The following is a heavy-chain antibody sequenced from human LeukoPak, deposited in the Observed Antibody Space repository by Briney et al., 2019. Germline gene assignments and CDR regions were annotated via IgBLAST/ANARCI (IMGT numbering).Heavy chain of an antibody. J-gene: IGHJ4*02. CDR3: STDRGSH. Sequence: PGGSLRLSCAASGFTLSNAWMSWVRQDPGKGLEWVGRIKSKTDGGTTDYATPVIGRFTISRDDSKNTLYLQMNSLKIEDTAVYYCSTDRGSHWGQGTLVTVSS. CDR2: IKSKTDGGTT. CDR1: GFTLSNAW. D-gene: IGHD1-26*01. V-gene: IGHV3-15*01.